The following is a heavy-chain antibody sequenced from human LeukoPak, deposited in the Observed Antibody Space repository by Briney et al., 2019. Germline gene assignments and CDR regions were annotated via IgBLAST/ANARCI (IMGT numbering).Heavy chain of an antibody. CDR1: GYTFTIYG. CDR2: ISGYNGNT. V-gene: IGHV1-18*01. CDR3: ARETMVRGVIIPLR. Sequence: EASVKVSCKASGYTFTIYGINWVRQAPGQGLEWMGWISGYNGNTNYAQKLQGRVTLTTDTSTSTAYMELRSLRSEDTAVYYCARETMVRGVIIPLRWGQGTLVTVSS. J-gene: IGHJ4*02. D-gene: IGHD3-10*01.